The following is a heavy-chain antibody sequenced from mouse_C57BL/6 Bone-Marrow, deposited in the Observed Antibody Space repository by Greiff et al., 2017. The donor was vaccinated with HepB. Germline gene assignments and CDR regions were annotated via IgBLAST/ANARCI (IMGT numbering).Heavy chain of an antibody. CDR3: ARDEGLRGYFDV. CDR1: GFTFSDYY. V-gene: IGHV5-16*01. CDR2: INYDGSST. D-gene: IGHD2-4*01. J-gene: IGHJ1*03. Sequence: EVMLVESEGGLVQPGSSMKLSCTASGFTFSDYYMAWVRQVPEKGLEWVANINYDGSSTYYLDSLKSRFIISRDNAKNILYLQMSSLKSEDTATYYCARDEGLRGYFDVWGTGTTVTVSS.